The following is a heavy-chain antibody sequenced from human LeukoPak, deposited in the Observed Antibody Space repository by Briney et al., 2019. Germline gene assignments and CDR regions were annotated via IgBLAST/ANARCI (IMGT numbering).Heavy chain of an antibody. Sequence: SVKVSCKASGGTFSSYAISWVRQAPGQGLEWMGRIIPILGIANHAQKFQGRVTITADKSTSTAYMELSSLRSEDTAVYYCASVDTAMGQIDYWGQGTLVTVSS. V-gene: IGHV1-69*04. CDR1: GGTFSSYA. CDR2: IIPILGIA. J-gene: IGHJ4*02. D-gene: IGHD5-18*01. CDR3: ASVDTAMGQIDY.